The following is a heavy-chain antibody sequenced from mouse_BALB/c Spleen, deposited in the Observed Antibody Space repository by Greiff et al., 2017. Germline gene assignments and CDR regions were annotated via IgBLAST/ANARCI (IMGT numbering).Heavy chain of an antibody. CDR2: INPSTGYT. J-gene: IGHJ4*01. CDR1: GYTFTSYW. Sequence: QLQQSGAELAKPGASVKMSCKASGYTFTSYWMHWVKQRPGQGLEWIGYINPSTGYTEYNQKFKDKATLTADKSSSTAYMQLSSLTSEDSAVYYCARKDGNWAMDYWGQGTSVTVSS. D-gene: IGHD2-1*01. V-gene: IGHV1-7*01. CDR3: ARKDGNWAMDY.